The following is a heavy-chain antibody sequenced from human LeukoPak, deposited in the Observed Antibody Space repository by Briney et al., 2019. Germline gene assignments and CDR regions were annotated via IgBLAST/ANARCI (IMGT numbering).Heavy chain of an antibody. CDR1: GGSISSYY. J-gene: IGHJ5*02. D-gene: IGHD1-26*01. Sequence: SETLSLTCTVSGGSISSYYWSWIRQPPGKGLEWIGYIYYSGSTNYNPSLKSRVTISVDTSKNQFSLKLSSVPAADTAVYYCARGVYSGSYEAWFDPWGQGILVTVSS. V-gene: IGHV4-59*01. CDR3: ARGVYSGSYEAWFDP. CDR2: IYYSGST.